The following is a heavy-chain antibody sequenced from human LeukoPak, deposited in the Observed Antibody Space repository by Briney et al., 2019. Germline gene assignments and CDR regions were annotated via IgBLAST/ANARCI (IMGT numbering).Heavy chain of an antibody. V-gene: IGHV1-46*01. J-gene: IGHJ4*02. Sequence: GASVKVSCKASGYTFTSYYMHWVRQAPGQGLEWMGIINPSGGSTSYAQKFQGRVTMTRDTSTSTVYMELSSLRSGDTAVYYCARGPAMDEEYYYDSSGYYYVFGFDYWGQGTLVTVSS. CDR1: GYTFTSYY. CDR3: ARGPAMDEEYYYDSSGYYYVFGFDY. D-gene: IGHD3-22*01. CDR2: INPSGGST.